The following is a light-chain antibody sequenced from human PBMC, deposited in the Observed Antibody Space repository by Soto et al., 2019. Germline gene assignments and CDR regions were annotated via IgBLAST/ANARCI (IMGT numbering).Light chain of an antibody. CDR1: QSISSW. CDR3: QHYNSGCT. CDR2: DAS. Sequence: DIQMTQSPSTLSSSVGDRVTITCRASQSISSWLAWYQQKPGKAPKLLIYDASSLESGVPSRFSGSGSGTEFTLTISSLHPDDFAIYCCQHYNSGCTFGQGTKVEIK. J-gene: IGKJ1*01. V-gene: IGKV1-5*01.